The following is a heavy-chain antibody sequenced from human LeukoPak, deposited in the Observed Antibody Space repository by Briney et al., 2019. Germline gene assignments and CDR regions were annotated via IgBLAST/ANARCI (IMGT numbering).Heavy chain of an antibody. CDR1: GFTFSSYS. J-gene: IGHJ5*02. CDR2: ISSSSSYI. CDR3: ARDNSTDSYYDFWGGYYTGAWCGWFDP. D-gene: IGHD3-3*01. V-gene: IGHV3-21*01. Sequence: PGGSLRLSCAASGFTFSSYSMNWVRQAPGKGLEWVSSISSSSSYIYYADSVKGRFTISRDNAKNSLYLQMNSLRAEDTAVYYCARDNSTDSYYDFWGGYYTGAWCGWFDPWGQGTLVTVSS.